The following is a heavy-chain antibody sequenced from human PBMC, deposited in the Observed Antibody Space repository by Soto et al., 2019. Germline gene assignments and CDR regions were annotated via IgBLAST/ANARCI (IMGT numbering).Heavy chain of an antibody. Sequence: QVQLVESGGGVVQPGRSLRLSCAASGFTFSSYGMHWVRQAPGKGLEWVAVISYDGSNKYYADSVKGRFTISRDNSKNTLYLQMNSLRAEDTAVYYCAKVPIWFGQLYHGMDVWGQGTTVTVSS. D-gene: IGHD3-10*01. CDR3: AKVPIWFGQLYHGMDV. J-gene: IGHJ6*02. CDR1: GFTFSSYG. CDR2: ISYDGSNK. V-gene: IGHV3-30*18.